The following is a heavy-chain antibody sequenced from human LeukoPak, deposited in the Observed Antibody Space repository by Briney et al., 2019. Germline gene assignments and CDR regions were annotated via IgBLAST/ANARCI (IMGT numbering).Heavy chain of an antibody. V-gene: IGHV1-2*02. D-gene: IGHD2-2*01. CDR3: ARDIVVVPAAKSVSGTYYYYGMDV. Sequence: GASVKVSCKASGYTFTGYYMHWVRQAPGQGLEWMGWINPNSGGTNYSQKFQGRVTMTRDTPISTAYMELSRLRSDDTAVYYCARDIVVVPAAKSVSGTYYYYGMDVWGQGTTVTVSS. J-gene: IGHJ6*02. CDR2: INPNSGGT. CDR1: GYTFTGYY.